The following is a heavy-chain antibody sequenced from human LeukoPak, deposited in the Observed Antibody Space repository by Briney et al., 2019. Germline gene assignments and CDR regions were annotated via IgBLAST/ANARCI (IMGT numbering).Heavy chain of an antibody. CDR2: ISSSSSTI. V-gene: IGHV3-48*01. Sequence: GGSLRLSCAASGFTFSSYSMNWVRQAPGKGLEWVSYISSSSSTIYYADSVKGRFIISRDNAKNSLYLQMNSLRAEDTAFYYCASLDGSLDYWGQGTLVTVSS. J-gene: IGHJ4*02. CDR3: ASLDGSLDY. CDR1: GFTFSSYS. D-gene: IGHD5-24*01.